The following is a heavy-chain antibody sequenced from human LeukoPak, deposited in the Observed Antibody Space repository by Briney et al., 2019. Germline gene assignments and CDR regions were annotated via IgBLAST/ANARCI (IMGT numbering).Heavy chain of an antibody. CDR2: IYYSGST. Sequence: KSSETPSLTCTVSGGSISSGGYYWSWIRQHPGKGLEWIGYIYYSGSTYYNPSLKSRVTISVDTSKNQFSLKLSSVTAADTAVYYCARLQQLWFHFDYWGQGTLVTVSS. J-gene: IGHJ4*02. V-gene: IGHV4-39*01. D-gene: IGHD5-18*01. CDR3: ARLQQLWFHFDY. CDR1: GGSISSGGYY.